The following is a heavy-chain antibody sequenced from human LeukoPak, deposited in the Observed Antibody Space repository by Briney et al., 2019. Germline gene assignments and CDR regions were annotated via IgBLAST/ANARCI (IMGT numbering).Heavy chain of an antibody. CDR1: GGSISSSSYY. CDR3: ARATGAYPYHFDY. D-gene: IGHD3-16*01. J-gene: IGHJ4*02. Sequence: SETLSLTCTVSGGSISSSSYYWGWIRQPPGKGLEWIGSIYYSGSTYYNPSLKSRVTISVDTSKNQFSLKLSSVTAADTAVYFCARATGAYPYHFDYWGQGTLVTVSS. CDR2: IYYSGST. V-gene: IGHV4-39*07.